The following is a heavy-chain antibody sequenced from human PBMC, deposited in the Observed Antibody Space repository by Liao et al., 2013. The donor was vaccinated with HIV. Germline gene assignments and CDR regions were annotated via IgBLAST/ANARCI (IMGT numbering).Heavy chain of an antibody. V-gene: IGHV4-30-4*08. CDR3: ARARTDYAFLTGYYPYYFDY. CDR1: GGSISSGDYY. CDR2: IFYNGNT. D-gene: IGHD3-9*01. J-gene: IGHJ4*02. Sequence: QVQLQESGPGLVKPSQTLSLTCNVSGGSISSGDYYWSWIRQPPGKGLEWVGYIFYNGNTYYNSSLKSRVTISVDTSKNQFSLKLSSVTAADTAMYYCARARTDYAFLTGYYPYYFDYWGQGTLVTVSS.